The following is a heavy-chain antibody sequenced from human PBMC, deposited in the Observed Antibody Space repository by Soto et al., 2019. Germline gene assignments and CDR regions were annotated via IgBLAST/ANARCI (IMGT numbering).Heavy chain of an antibody. CDR2: FNPIFETA. D-gene: IGHD3-10*01. J-gene: IGHJ6*02. CDR1: GGTFSSYA. Sequence: QVQLVQSGAEVKKPGSSVKVSCKASGGTFSSYAISWVRQAPGQGLEWMGGFNPIFETANYAQKFQGRVTITADEATNTAYMELSSRRSEDTAGYYCTRGITLIRGVIPPGYYYGMDVWGQGTTVAVSS. V-gene: IGHV1-69*01. CDR3: TRGITLIRGVIPPGYYYGMDV.